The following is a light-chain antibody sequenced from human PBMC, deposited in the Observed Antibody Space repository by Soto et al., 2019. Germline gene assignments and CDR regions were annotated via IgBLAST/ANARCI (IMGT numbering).Light chain of an antibody. CDR3: SSYAGSNNLV. Sequence: QSVLTQPPSASGSPGQSVTISCTGTSSDVGGYNYVSWYQQYPGKAPKLMIYEVTKRPSGVPDRFPGSKSGNTASLTVSGLQAEDEADYYCSSYAGSNNLVFGGGTKLTVL. J-gene: IGLJ2*01. CDR1: SSDVGGYNY. V-gene: IGLV2-8*01. CDR2: EVT.